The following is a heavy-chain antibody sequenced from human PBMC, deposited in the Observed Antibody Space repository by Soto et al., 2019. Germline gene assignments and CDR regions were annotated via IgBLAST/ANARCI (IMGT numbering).Heavy chain of an antibody. Sequence: ASVKVSCKASGYTFTTYGIEWLRQAPGQSPEWMGWIITGSGKTDYSQKFQGRLTITRDTSASTVYMELSSLTSEDAAVYLCARSGRECTTPQCYTYFDSWGQGTQVTVSS. CDR2: IITGSGKT. D-gene: IGHD2-15*01. CDR3: ARSGRECTTPQCYTYFDS. CDR1: GYTFTTYG. V-gene: IGHV1-3*04. J-gene: IGHJ4*02.